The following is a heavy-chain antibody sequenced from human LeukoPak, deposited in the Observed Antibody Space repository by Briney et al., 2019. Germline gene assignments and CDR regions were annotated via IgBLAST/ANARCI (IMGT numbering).Heavy chain of an antibody. CDR1: GFGVSSDY. V-gene: IGHV3-53*01. Sequence: GGSLRDSCAASGFGVSSDYMSWVRQPPGKGLDWVSVIYRDGTTYYADSVKGRFTISRDNSKNTVYLQMNNLRAEDTAVYHCARHLPFDPWGQGTVDRVSS. CDR2: IYRDGTT. CDR3: ARHLPFDP. J-gene: IGHJ5*02.